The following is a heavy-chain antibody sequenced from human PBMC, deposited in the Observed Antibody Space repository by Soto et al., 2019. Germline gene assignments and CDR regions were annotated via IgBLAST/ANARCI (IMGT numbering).Heavy chain of an antibody. D-gene: IGHD3-9*01. CDR2: ISYDGSNK. J-gene: IGHJ6*02. CDR1: GFTFSSYG. Sequence: PGGSLRLSCAASGFTFSSYGMHWVRQAPGKGLEWVAVISYDGSNKYYADSVKGRFTISRDNSKNTLYLQMNSLRAEDTAVYYCAKTPYLFDLLLGGMDVWGQGTTVTVSS. CDR3: AKTPYLFDLLLGGMDV. V-gene: IGHV3-30*18.